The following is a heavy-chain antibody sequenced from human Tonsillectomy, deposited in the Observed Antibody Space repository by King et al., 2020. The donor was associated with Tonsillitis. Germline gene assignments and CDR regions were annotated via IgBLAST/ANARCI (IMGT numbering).Heavy chain of an antibody. CDR2: ISYTGST. D-gene: IGHD3-10*01. J-gene: IGHJ4*02. CDR3: ARRFTMVRGVIIPSYYFDY. CDR1: GDSISSSSFY. V-gene: IGHV4-39*01. Sequence: QLQESGPGLVKPSETLSLTCTVSGDSISSSSFYCGWVRQPPGKGLEWIATISYTGSTYYNPSLKIRVTMSVDTSKNQFSLNLSSMPAADTAVYYCARRFTMVRGVIIPSYYFDYWGQGTLVTVSS.